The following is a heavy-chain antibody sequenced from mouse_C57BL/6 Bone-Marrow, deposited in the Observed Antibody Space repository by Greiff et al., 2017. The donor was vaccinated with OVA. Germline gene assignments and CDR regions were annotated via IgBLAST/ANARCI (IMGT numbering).Heavy chain of an antibody. V-gene: IGHV1-55*01. D-gene: IGHD2-5*01. CDR1: GYTFTSYW. Sequence: QVQLQQPGAELVKPGASVKMSCKASGYTFTSYWITWVKQRPGQGLEWIGDIYPGSGSTNYNEKFKSKATLTVDTSSSTAYMQLSSLTSEDSAVYDCARCLYSNYVGFDYWGQGTPLTVSS. CDR3: ARCLYSNYVGFDY. J-gene: IGHJ2*01. CDR2: IYPGSGST.